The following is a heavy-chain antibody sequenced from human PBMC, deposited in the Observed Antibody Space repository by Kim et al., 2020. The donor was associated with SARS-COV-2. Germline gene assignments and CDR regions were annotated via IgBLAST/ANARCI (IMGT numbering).Heavy chain of an antibody. D-gene: IGHD6-19*01. V-gene: IGHV3-30*01. CDR3: ASTLAVAGPTLYY. Sequence: YADSVKGRFTISRDNSKNTLYLQMNSLRAEDTAVYYCASTLAVAGPTLYYWGQGTLVTVSS. J-gene: IGHJ4*02.